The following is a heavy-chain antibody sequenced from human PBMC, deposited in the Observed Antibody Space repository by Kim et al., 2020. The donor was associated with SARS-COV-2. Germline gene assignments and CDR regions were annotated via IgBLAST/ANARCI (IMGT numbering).Heavy chain of an antibody. V-gene: IGHV3-7*01. Sequence: YVDSVKGRFTISRDNATNSVYLQVDSLTAEDTAVYYCARGSSGSGWFFDYWGQGTLVTVSS. D-gene: IGHD6-19*01. J-gene: IGHJ4*02. CDR3: ARGSSGSGWFFDY.